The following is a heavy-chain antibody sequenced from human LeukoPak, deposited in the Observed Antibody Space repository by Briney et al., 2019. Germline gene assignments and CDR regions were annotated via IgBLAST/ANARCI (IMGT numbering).Heavy chain of an antibody. Sequence: GGSLRLSCAASGFTFSSYSMNWIRQAPGKGLEWVSYISSTSSTIYYADSVKGRFTISRDNAKNSLYLQMSSLRDDDTALYYCARANGMDVWGQGTTVTVSS. V-gene: IGHV3-48*02. CDR1: GFTFSSYS. CDR2: ISSTSSTI. J-gene: IGHJ6*02. CDR3: ARANGMDV.